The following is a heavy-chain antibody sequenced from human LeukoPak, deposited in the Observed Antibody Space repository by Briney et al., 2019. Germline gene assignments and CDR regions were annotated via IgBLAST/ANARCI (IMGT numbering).Heavy chain of an antibody. CDR3: ARDSSSWYSIDY. J-gene: IGHJ4*02. D-gene: IGHD6-13*01. CDR2: ISAYNGNT. Sequence: ASVTVSFMASGYTFTSYGFSWVRQAPGQGLEWMGWISAYNGNTNYQQKLQGRVTMTTETSASTAYMELRSVRSDDTAMYYCARDSSSWYSIDYWGQGTLVTVS. V-gene: IGHV1-18*01. CDR1: GYTFTSYG.